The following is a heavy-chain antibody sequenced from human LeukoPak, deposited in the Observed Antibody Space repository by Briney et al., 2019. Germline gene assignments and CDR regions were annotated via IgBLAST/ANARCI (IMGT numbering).Heavy chain of an antibody. CDR2: IYYSGST. CDR1: GGSISSSSYY. D-gene: IGHD3-10*01. J-gene: IGHJ4*02. V-gene: IGHV4-39*01. Sequence: PSETLSLTCTVSGGSISSSSYYWGWIRQPPGKGLEWIGSIYYSGSTYYNPSLKSRVTISVDTSKNQFSLKPSSVTAADTAVYYCARRTPALWFGEDWGQGTLVTVSS. CDR3: ARRTPALWFGED.